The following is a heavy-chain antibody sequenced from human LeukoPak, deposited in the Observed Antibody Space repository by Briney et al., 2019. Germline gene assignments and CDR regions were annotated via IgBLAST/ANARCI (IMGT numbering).Heavy chain of an antibody. Sequence: ASVKVSCKASGYTFTGYYMHWVRQAPGQGLEWMGWINPNSGGTNYAQKFQGRVTMTRDTSISTAYMELSRLRSDDTAVYYCARDPIVVVVAAREYNWFDPWGQGTLVTVSS. CDR2: INPNSGGT. V-gene: IGHV1-2*02. CDR1: GYTFTGYY. CDR3: ARDPIVVVVAAREYNWFDP. D-gene: IGHD2-15*01. J-gene: IGHJ5*02.